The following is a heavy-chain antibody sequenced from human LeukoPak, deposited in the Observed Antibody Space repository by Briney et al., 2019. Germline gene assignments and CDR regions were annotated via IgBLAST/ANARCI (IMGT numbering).Heavy chain of an antibody. D-gene: IGHD4-17*01. J-gene: IGHJ4*02. CDR1: GGSISSYY. CDR3: ARGYYGDYGGY. V-gene: IGHV4-59*01. Sequence: PSETLSLTCTVSGGSISSYYWSWIRQPPGKGLEWIGYIYYSGSTNYNPSLKSRVTISVDTSKNQFSLKLSSVIAADTAVYYCARGYYGDYGGYWGQGTLVTVSS. CDR2: IYYSGST.